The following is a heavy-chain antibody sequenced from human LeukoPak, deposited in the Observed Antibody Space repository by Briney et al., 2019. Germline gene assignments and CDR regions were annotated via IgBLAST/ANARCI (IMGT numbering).Heavy chain of an antibody. CDR1: GYTLTELS. Sequence: ASVKVSCKVSGYTLTELSMHWVRQAPGKGLEWMGGFDPEDGGTIYAQKFQGRVTMTEDTSTDTAYMELSSLRSEDTAVYYCATEGFLSGGIDYWGQGTLVTVSS. CDR3: ATEGFLSGGIDY. CDR2: FDPEDGGT. V-gene: IGHV1-24*01. J-gene: IGHJ4*02. D-gene: IGHD2-15*01.